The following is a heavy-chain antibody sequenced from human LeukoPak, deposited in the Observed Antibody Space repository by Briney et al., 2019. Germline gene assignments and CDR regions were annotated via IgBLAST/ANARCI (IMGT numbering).Heavy chain of an antibody. D-gene: IGHD6-19*01. J-gene: IGHJ4*02. CDR1: GGSISSSRNY. CDR3: ATGGGIAVAHA. CDR2: IYHSGST. Sequence: PSETLSLTCTVSGGSISSSRNYWGWIRQPPGKGLEWIASIYHSGSTYYNPSLKSRVTIFVHTSDNQFSLKLSSVTAADTAAYYCATGGGIAVAHAWGQGIVVTVSS. V-gene: IGHV4-39*01.